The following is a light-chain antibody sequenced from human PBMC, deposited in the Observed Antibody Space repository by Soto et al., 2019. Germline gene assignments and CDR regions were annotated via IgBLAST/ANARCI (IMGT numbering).Light chain of an antibody. V-gene: IGLV2-14*01. CDR3: SSYTSSSTSVV. CDR2: EVS. J-gene: IGLJ2*01. CDR1: SRDVGGYNY. Sequence: QSVLTQPASVSGSPGQSITITCTGTSRDVGGYNYVSWYQQHPGKAPKLMIYEVSNRPSGVSNRFSGSMSGNTASLTIPGLQAEDEADYYCSSYTSSSTSVVFGGGTKVTVL.